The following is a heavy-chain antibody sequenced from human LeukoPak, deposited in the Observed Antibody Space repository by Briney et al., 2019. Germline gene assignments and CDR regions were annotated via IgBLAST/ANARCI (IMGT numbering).Heavy chain of an antibody. CDR3: ARTLRGGGALDY. D-gene: IGHD3-16*01. CDR1: GFTFSNYW. V-gene: IGHV3-7*03. J-gene: IGHJ4*02. CDR2: IKEDGSEK. Sequence: PGGSLRLSCAASGFTFSNYWLNWVHQAPGKGLEWVANIKEDGSEKYYVDSVKGRFTISRDNAKNSLFLQMNSLRAEDTAVYYCARTLRGGGALDYWGQGTLVTVSS.